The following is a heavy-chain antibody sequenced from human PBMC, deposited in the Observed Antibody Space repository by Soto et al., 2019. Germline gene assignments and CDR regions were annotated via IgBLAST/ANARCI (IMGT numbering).Heavy chain of an antibody. CDR3: ARIPPSSGAHHFDY. J-gene: IGHJ4*02. Sequence: EASVKVSCKASGGTFSSYTISWVRQAPGQGLEWMGRIIPILGIANYAQKFQGRVTITADKSTSTAYMELSSLRSEDTAVYYCARIPPSSGAHHFDYWGQGTLVTVSS. V-gene: IGHV1-69*02. CDR1: GGTFSSYT. D-gene: IGHD6-19*01. CDR2: IIPILGIA.